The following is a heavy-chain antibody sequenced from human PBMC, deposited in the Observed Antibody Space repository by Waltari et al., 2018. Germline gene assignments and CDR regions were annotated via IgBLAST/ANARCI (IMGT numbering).Heavy chain of an antibody. CDR1: GFTFSSYS. CDR2: ISSSSSYI. Sequence: EVQLVESGGGLVKPGGSLRLSCAASGFTFSSYSMNWVGQAPGKGLEWVSSISSSSSYIYYADSVKGRFTISRDNAKNSLYLQMNSLRAEDTAVYYCARDRGTMVRSEGYWGQGTLVTVSS. D-gene: IGHD3-10*01. V-gene: IGHV3-21*01. J-gene: IGHJ4*02. CDR3: ARDRGTMVRSEGY.